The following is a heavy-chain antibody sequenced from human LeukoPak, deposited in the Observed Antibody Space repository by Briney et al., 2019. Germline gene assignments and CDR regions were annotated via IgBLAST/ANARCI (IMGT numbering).Heavy chain of an antibody. CDR3: ARDGLGGYCSSTSCYPASYYYYYMDV. CDR2: IYTSGST. CDR1: GGSISSYY. V-gene: IGHV4-4*07. J-gene: IGHJ6*03. D-gene: IGHD2-2*01. Sequence: SETLSLTCTVSGGSISSYYWSWIRQPAGKGLEWIGRIYTSGSTNYNPSLKSRVTMSVDTSKNQFSLKLSSVTAADTAVYYCARDGLGGYCSSTSCYPASYYYYYMDVWGKGTTVTVSS.